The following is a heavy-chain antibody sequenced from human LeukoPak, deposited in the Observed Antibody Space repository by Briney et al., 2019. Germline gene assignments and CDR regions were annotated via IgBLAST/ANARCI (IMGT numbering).Heavy chain of an antibody. CDR3: ARDLVTVTKGFDI. CDR2: ISYIGST. D-gene: IGHD4-17*01. Sequence: PSETLSLTCAVSDDSFSSHYWTWIRQPPGKGLEWIGYISYIGSTNHNPSLKSRVTISIDTSKNQFSLKLSSVTAADAAVYYCARDLVTVTKGFDIWGPGEMGSVSS. CDR1: DDSFSSHY. V-gene: IGHV4-59*11. J-gene: IGHJ3*02.